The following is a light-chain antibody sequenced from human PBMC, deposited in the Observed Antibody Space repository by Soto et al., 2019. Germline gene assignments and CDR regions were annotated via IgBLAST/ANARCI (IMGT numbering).Light chain of an antibody. J-gene: IGLJ3*02. Sequence: QAVVTQPPSASGTPGQRVTISCSGSSSNIGSNSVNWYQQLPGTAPKLLIYSNIQRPSGVPDRFSGSKSGTSASLAISGLQSEDEAHYYCAVWDDGLDAWMFGGGTKLTVL. V-gene: IGLV1-44*01. CDR3: AVWDDGLDAWM. CDR2: SNI. CDR1: SSNIGSNS.